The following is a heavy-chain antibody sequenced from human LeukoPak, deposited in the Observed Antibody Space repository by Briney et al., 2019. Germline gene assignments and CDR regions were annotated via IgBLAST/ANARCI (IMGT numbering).Heavy chain of an antibody. CDR3: ARVVRKHIVVVTPISWFDP. CDR2: ISAYNGNT. CDR1: GYTFTNYG. Sequence: ASVKVSCKASGYTFTNYGISWVRQAPGQGLEWMGWISAYNGNTNYAQKLQGRVTITADESTSTAYMELSSLRSEDTAVYYCARVVRKHIVVVTPISWFDPWGQGTLVTVSS. D-gene: IGHD2-21*02. J-gene: IGHJ5*02. V-gene: IGHV1-18*01.